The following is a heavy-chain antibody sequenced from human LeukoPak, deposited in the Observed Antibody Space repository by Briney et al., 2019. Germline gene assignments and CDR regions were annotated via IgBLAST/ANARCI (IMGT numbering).Heavy chain of an antibody. V-gene: IGHV4-59*01. CDR3: ASHYGSGFDY. CDR2: IYYSGST. J-gene: IGHJ4*02. Sequence: SGTQSLTCTVSVGSITSYYWSWIRQPPGKGLEWIGYIYYSGSTNYNPSLKSRVTISIDTSKNQFSLKLSSVTAADTAMYYCASHYGSGFDYWGQGTLVTVSS. CDR1: VGSITSYY. D-gene: IGHD3-10*01.